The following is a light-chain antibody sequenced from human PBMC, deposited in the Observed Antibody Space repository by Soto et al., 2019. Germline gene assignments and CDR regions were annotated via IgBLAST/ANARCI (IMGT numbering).Light chain of an antibody. J-gene: IGKJ5*01. V-gene: IGKV3-11*01. CDR1: QSVSSY. CDR3: QQYDKWPPSNT. Sequence: EIVLTQSPATLGLSPGERATLSCRAGQSVSSYLAWYQQKPGQAPRLLIYDASNRATGIPARFSGSGPGTDFTLTISSLQSEDFAVYYCQQYDKWPPSNTFGQGTRLEI. CDR2: DAS.